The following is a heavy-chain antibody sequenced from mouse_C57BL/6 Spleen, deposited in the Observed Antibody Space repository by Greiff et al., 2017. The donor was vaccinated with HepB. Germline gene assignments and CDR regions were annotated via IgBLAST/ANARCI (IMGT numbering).Heavy chain of an antibody. Sequence: EVKLMESGGGLVKPGASLKLSCAASGFTFSDYGMQWVRQGPEKGLEWVAYISSGGSTIYYADTLKGRFTIPTDNAKNTLFLQVTSLMSEDTAMYYCASGSNYYFDYWGQGTTLTVSS. CDR1: GFTFSDYG. CDR3: ASGSNYYFDY. D-gene: IGHD4-1*01. CDR2: ISSGGSTI. J-gene: IGHJ2*01. V-gene: IGHV5-17*01.